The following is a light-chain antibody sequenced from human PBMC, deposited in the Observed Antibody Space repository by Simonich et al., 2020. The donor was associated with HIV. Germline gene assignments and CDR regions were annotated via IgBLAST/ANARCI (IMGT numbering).Light chain of an antibody. CDR1: QSVLYSSNNKNY. CDR3: QQYYSSPRT. Sequence: DIVMTQSPVSLAVSLGERATINSKSSQSVLYSSNNKNYLVWYQQKPGQPPKLLIYWASTRESGVPDRFSGSGSGTDFTLTISSLQAEDVAVYYCQQYYSSPRTFGQGTKVEIK. J-gene: IGKJ1*01. V-gene: IGKV4-1*01. CDR2: WAS.